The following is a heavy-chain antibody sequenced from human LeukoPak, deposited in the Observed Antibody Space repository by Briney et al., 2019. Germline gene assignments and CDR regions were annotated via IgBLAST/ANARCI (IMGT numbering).Heavy chain of an antibody. Sequence: GGSLRLSCAAPGFTFSGSAMHWVRQASGKGLEWVGRIRSKANSYETAYAPSVKGRFTISRDNSKNTLYLQMNSLRAEDTAVYYCTHEDCSGGSCYSGAAFDIWGQGTMVTVSS. CDR2: IRSKANSYET. J-gene: IGHJ3*02. CDR3: THEDCSGGSCYSGAAFDI. D-gene: IGHD2-15*01. V-gene: IGHV3-73*01. CDR1: GFTFSGSA.